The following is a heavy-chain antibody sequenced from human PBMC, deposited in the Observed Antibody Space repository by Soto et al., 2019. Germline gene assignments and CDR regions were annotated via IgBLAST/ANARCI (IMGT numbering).Heavy chain of an antibody. CDR1: GYTFTGNY. CDR2: INPRNGAT. CDR3: ASQGQWLERFYYYYGMDV. Sequence: GASVKVSCKASGYTFTGNYMHWVRQAPGQGLEWMGWINPRNGATKYAQNFQGRVTMTRDTSISTAYMELSRLRSDDTAVYYCASQGQWLERFYYYYGMDVWGQGTTVTVSS. V-gene: IGHV1-2*02. D-gene: IGHD6-19*01. J-gene: IGHJ6*02.